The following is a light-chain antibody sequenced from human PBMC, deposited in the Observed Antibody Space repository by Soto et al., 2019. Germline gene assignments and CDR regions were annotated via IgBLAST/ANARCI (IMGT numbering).Light chain of an antibody. CDR3: ASYTSTTTPFV. CDR2: EVV. Sequence: QSAPTQPASVSGSPGQSITISCTGTSSDVGNYIYVSWYQQYPGKAPKLIIFEVVNRPSGISNRFSGSKSGNTASLTISGLQAEDEAHYYCASYTSTTTPFVFGTGTKVTVL. CDR1: SSDVGNYIY. J-gene: IGLJ1*01. V-gene: IGLV2-14*01.